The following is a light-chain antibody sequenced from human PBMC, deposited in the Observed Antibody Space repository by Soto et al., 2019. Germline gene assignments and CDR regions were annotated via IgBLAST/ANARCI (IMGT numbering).Light chain of an antibody. CDR1: QTVSSSY. V-gene: IGKV3-20*01. CDR2: DAS. J-gene: IGKJ1*01. Sequence: EIVVTLSPCTLSLYKRERAALSCMVSQTVSSSYLAWYQQKPGQAPRLLIYDASARATGIPARFSGSGSGTDFTLTINCLEPEDFVIYYCQQSAISPWTSGQRTMVAIK. CDR3: QQSAISPWT.